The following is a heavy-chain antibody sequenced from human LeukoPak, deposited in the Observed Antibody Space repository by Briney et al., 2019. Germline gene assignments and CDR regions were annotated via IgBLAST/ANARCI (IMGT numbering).Heavy chain of an antibody. CDR1: DGSITSTGYH. D-gene: IGHD2-21*01. J-gene: IGHJ4*02. Sequence: SQTLSLTCTVSDGSITSTGYHWAWIRQHPGEGLEWIGYIAFGGSTYYNPSLKSRVTMSLDTSRNQFSMKLTSVTAADTAVYYCARYYCGRSKCPGVDFWGQGTLVTVSS. CDR3: ARYYCGRSKCPGVDF. CDR2: IAFGGST. V-gene: IGHV4-31*03.